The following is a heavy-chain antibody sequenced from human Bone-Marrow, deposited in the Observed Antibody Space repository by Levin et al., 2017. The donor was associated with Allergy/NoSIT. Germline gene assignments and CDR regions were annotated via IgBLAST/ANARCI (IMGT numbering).Heavy chain of an antibody. CDR1: GFTFSSYW. D-gene: IGHD6-13*01. V-gene: IGHV3-7*01. J-gene: IGHJ6*02. CDR3: ARDTPPGYSSSHRYYYYYYGMDV. CDR2: IKQDGSEK. Sequence: GESLKISCAASGFTFSSYWMSWVRQAPGKGLEWVANIKQDGSEKYYVDSVKGRFTISRDNAKNSLYLQMNSLRAEDTAVYYCARDTPPGYSSSHRYYYYYYGMDVWGQGTTVTVSS.